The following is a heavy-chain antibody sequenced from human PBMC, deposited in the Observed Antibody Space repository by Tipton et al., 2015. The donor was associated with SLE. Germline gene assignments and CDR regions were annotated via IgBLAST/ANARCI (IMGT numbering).Heavy chain of an antibody. Sequence: TLSLTCAVSGYSISNSNWWAWIRQPPGKGLEWIGYIYYSGSTFYNPSLKSRVTMSVDTSKNQFSLKLSSVTAADTAVYYCARNGGSFFMSFNLWGRGTLVTVSS. CDR1: GYSISNSNW. J-gene: IGHJ2*01. CDR2: IYYSGST. V-gene: IGHV4-28*01. CDR3: ARNGGSFFMSFNL. D-gene: IGHD1-26*01.